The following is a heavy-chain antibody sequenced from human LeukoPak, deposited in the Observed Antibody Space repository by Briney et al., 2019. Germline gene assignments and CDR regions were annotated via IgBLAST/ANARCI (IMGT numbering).Heavy chain of an antibody. CDR1: GFTFDDYG. CDR2: ISGSGGST. V-gene: IGHV3-23*01. Sequence: GGSLRLSCAASGFTFDDYGMSWVRQAPGKGLEWVSAISGSGGSTYYADSVKGRFTISRDNSKNTLYLQMNSLRAEDTAVYYCAKDPLDCSSTSCYPNWFDPWGQGTLVTVSS. D-gene: IGHD2-2*01. J-gene: IGHJ5*02. CDR3: AKDPLDCSSTSCYPNWFDP.